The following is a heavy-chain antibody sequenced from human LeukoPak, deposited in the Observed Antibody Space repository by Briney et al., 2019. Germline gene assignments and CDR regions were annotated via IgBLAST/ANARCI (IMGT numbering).Heavy chain of an antibody. Sequence: PGRSLRLSCAASGFTFDDYAMHWVRQAPGKGLEWVSGISWNSGSIGYADSVKGRFTISRDNAKNSLYLQMNSLRAEDTALYYCAKEAYGVYAYVDYYYGMDVWGQGTTVTVSS. CDR2: ISWNSGSI. CDR1: GFTFDDYA. J-gene: IGHJ6*02. V-gene: IGHV3-9*01. CDR3: AKEAYGVYAYVDYYYGMDV. D-gene: IGHD4-17*01.